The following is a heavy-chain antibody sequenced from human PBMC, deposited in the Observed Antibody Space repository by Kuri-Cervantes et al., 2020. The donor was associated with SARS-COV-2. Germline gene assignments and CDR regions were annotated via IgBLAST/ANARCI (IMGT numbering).Heavy chain of an antibody. CDR1: GFSLSRYT. Sequence: GGSLRLSCAASGFSLSRYTMNWVRQAPGKALEWVSSISGSGSYIYYADSMKGRFTISKESGENSLYLHMNSLRAEDTAVYYCAKDHLLMDVWGKGTTVTVSS. J-gene: IGHJ6*04. CDR3: AKDHLLMDV. V-gene: IGHV3-21*04. CDR2: ISGSGSYI.